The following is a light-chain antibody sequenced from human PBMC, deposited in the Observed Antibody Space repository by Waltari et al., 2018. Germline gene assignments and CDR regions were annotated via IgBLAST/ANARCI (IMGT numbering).Light chain of an antibody. CDR3: QKYGSRPAT. CDR2: DAS. Sequence: IVLTQSPGTLSLSPGERATLSCRASQSVSRSLAWYQQKPGQAPRLLIYDASSRATGIPDRFRGSGSGTDFSLTISRLEPEDFAVYYCQKYGSRPATFGQGTKVEIK. CDR1: QSVSRS. J-gene: IGKJ1*01. V-gene: IGKV3-20*01.